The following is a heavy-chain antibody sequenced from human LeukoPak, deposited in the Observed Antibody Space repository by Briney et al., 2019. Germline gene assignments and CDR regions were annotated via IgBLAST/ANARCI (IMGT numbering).Heavy chain of an antibody. CDR3: ARVSPRANTVVVTANYYYYGMDV. J-gene: IGHJ6*02. Sequence: SVKVSCKASGGTFSSYAISWVRQAPGQGLEWMGRIIPILGIANYAQKFQGRVTITADKSTSTAYMELSSLRSEDTAVYYCARVSPRANTVVVTANYYYYGMDVWGQGTTVTVSS. V-gene: IGHV1-69*04. CDR1: GGTFSSYA. CDR2: IIPILGIA. D-gene: IGHD2-21*02.